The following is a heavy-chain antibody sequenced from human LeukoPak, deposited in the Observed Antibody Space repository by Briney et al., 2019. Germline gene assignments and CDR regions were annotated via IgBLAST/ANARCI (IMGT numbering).Heavy chain of an antibody. V-gene: IGHV3-21*01. J-gene: IGHJ4*02. D-gene: IGHD6-19*01. CDR2: IRSSSSYI. CDR3: ARDVFYTIAVATTGQFDY. CDR1: GFTFSSYS. Sequence: PGGSLRLSCAASGFTFSSYSMNWVRQAPGEGLEWVSSIRSSSSYIFYADSVKGRFTVSRDNAKNSLYLQINSLRAEDTAVYYCARDVFYTIAVATTGQFDYWGQGTLVTVSS.